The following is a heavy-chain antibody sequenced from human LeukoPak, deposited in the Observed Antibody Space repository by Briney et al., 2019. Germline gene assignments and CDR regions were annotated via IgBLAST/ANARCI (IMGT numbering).Heavy chain of an antibody. Sequence: GGSLRLSCAASGLTFSTYWMHWVRQAPGKGLVWVSRINGDAGTTIYAESVKGRFTVSRDKAKNTLYLQMNSLRAEDTAVYYCAKESGILDYWGQRTQVTVSS. V-gene: IGHV3-74*01. CDR3: AKESGILDY. CDR1: GLTFSTYW. D-gene: IGHD1-26*01. J-gene: IGHJ4*02. CDR2: INGDAGTT.